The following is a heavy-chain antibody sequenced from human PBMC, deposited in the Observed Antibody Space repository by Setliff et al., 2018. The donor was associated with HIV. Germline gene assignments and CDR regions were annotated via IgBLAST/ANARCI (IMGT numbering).Heavy chain of an antibody. D-gene: IGHD2-2*01. J-gene: IGHJ6*03. Sequence: GASVKVSCKASGYTFSSNDINWVRQATGQGLEWMGWMNPNSGNTGYAQKFRGRVSMTRNTSIGTAYMELSSLRSEDTAVYYCARWVPYCTSTDCHRWLYYYMDVWGKGTTVTVSS. V-gene: IGHV1-8*01. CDR2: MNPNSGNT. CDR1: GYTFSSND. CDR3: ARWVPYCTSTDCHRWLYYYMDV.